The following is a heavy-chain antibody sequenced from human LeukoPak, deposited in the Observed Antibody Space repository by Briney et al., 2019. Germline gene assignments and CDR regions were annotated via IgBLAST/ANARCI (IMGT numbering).Heavy chain of an antibody. CDR3: ARDFRQLETQLVDV. D-gene: IGHD1-1*01. CDR1: GYTFTGYY. J-gene: IGHJ6*02. V-gene: IGHV1-2*02. CDR2: INPNSGGT. Sequence: ASVTVSFTSSGYTFTGYYMHWVRQAPGQGLEWMGWINPNSGGTDYAQKFQGRVTMTRDTSISTAYMELSRLRSDDTAVYYCARDFRQLETQLVDVWGQGTTVTVSS.